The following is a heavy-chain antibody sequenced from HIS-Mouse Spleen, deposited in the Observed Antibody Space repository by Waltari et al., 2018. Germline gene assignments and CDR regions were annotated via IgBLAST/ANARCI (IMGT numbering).Heavy chain of an antibody. D-gene: IGHD6-19*01. V-gene: IGHV2-70*15. CDR3: ARIAEGYTSGWYAFDY. J-gene: IGHJ4*02. CDR1: GFSLSTSGMC. CDR2: LDWDDDK. Sequence: QVTLRESGPALVKPTQTLTLTCTFSGFSLSTSGMCVSWIRQPPGKALEGLARLDWDDDKNYSTSRKTRLTSSRDTSKNQVVLTMTNMDPLDTVTYYCARIAEGYTSGWYAFDYWGQGTLVTVSS.